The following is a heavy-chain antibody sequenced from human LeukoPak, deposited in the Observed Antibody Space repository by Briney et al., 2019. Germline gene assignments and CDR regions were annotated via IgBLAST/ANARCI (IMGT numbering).Heavy chain of an antibody. J-gene: IGHJ4*02. Sequence: SDTLSLTCAVYAASFSGYYWSWIRQPPGKGLEWIGEINHSGSTNYNPSLKSRVTISVDTSKNQFSLKLSSVAAADTAVYYCVRGRDYFGYWAQGTLVTVSS. V-gene: IGHV4-34*01. CDR3: VRGRDYFGY. CDR2: INHSGST. CDR1: AASFSGYY.